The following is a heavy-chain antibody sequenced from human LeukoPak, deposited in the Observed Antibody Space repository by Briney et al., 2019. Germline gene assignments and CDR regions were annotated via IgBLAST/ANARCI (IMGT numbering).Heavy chain of an antibody. CDR1: GFTVSSNY. V-gene: IGHV3-23*01. J-gene: IGHJ4*02. CDR3: AKDQEDRGYPSSFDF. Sequence: PGGSLRLSCAASGFTVSSNYMSWVRQAPGKGLEWVSGIRANSNMRFYLESVRGRFTISRDNSKNTLFLQMDSLRVDDTAVYFCAKDQEDRGYPSSFDFWGQGTLVTVSS. D-gene: IGHD2-15*01. CDR2: IRANSNMR.